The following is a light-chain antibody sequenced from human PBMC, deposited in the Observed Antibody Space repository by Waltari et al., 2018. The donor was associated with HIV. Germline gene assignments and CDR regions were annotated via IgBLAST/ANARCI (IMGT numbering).Light chain of an antibody. CDR1: SSDISTSSF. V-gene: IGLV2-14*03. Sequence: QSALTQPASVSGSPGQSITISCTGTSSDISTSSFFSWYQKHPDKAPKLLIYDVDNRPSGVSRRFSGSKSGDTASLTISSIQADDEADYYCSSYTTTNTVVFGGGTKFTVL. J-gene: IGLJ2*01. CDR2: DVD. CDR3: SSYTTTNTVV.